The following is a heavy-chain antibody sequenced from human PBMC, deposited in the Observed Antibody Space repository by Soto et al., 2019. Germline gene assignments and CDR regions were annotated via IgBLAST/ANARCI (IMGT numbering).Heavy chain of an antibody. V-gene: IGHV3-7*03. J-gene: IGHJ4*02. D-gene: IGHD3-16*02. CDR3: ARDGLLFSGPYRPSRFDY. CDR1: GFKFSNYW. Sequence: LRLSCAASGFKFSNYWMSWVRQAPGKGLEWVGNIKHDTSEAHYADSVKGRFTITRDNIKNFLFLQMNGLRADDTASYYCARDGLLFSGPYRPSRFDYWGLGTLVTVSS. CDR2: IKHDTSEA.